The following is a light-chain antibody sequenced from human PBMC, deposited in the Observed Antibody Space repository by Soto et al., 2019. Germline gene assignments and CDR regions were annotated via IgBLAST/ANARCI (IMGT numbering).Light chain of an antibody. CDR1: SSDVGGYNY. CDR2: EVS. V-gene: IGLV2-8*01. Sequence: QSALTQPPSASGSPGQSVTISCTGTSSDVGGYNYVSWYQQHPGKPPKLMIYEVSKRPSGVPDRFYDSKSGNTASLTVSGLQAEDEADYYCSSYAGSNNPVVFGGGTKLTVL. CDR3: SSYAGSNNPVV. J-gene: IGLJ2*01.